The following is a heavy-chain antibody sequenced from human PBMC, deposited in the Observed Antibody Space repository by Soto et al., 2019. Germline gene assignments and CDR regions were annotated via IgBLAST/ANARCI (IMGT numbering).Heavy chain of an antibody. CDR2: INTAGSTK. CDR1: GFTFSNFE. J-gene: IGHJ6*02. Sequence: PVGSLRLSCAASGFTFSNFEMHWVRQAPGKGLEWVSYINTAGSTKYYADSVKGRFTISRDNSKNTLYLQMNSLRAEDTAVYYCAKDRAIVAAGTFYVSYYGMDVWGQGTTVTVSS. D-gene: IGHD6-13*01. CDR3: AKDRAIVAAGTFYVSYYGMDV. V-gene: IGHV3-NL1*01.